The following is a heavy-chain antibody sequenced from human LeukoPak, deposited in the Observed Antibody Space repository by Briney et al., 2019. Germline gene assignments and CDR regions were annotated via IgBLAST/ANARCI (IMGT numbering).Heavy chain of an antibody. D-gene: IGHD1-26*01. V-gene: IGHV3-53*01. CDR2: SYSTGNT. Sequence: PGGSLRLSCVASGFTVNWNTMNWVGQAPGKGLEWVSASYSTGNTYYADSVKGRFTMFRDNSENTVYLEMSSLRAEDSAMCYCVRGEKDYYYGLDVWGQGTTVTVSS. CDR3: VRGEKDYYYGLDV. CDR1: GFTVNWNT. J-gene: IGHJ6*02.